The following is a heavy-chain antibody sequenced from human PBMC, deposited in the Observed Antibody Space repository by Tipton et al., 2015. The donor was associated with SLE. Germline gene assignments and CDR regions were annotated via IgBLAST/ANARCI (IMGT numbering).Heavy chain of an antibody. Sequence: TLSLTCTVSGDSISSSSYYWGWTRQPPGKGLESIGTIFYSGTTYYNPSLKSRVTISVDTSNNQFSLKLTSVTAADTAVYYCARHPRELPFDYWGQGTLVTVSS. CDR1: GDSISSSSYY. CDR2: IFYSGTT. D-gene: IGHD3-10*01. V-gene: IGHV4-39*07. J-gene: IGHJ4*02. CDR3: ARHPRELPFDY.